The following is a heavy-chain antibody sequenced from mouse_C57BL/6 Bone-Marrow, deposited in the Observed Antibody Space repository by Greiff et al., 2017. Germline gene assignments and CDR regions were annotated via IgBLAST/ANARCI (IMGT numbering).Heavy chain of an antibody. CDR3: AIPYYDWFAY. J-gene: IGHJ3*01. D-gene: IGHD2-4*01. CDR2: IHPSDSDT. CDR1: GYTFTSYW. V-gene: IGHV1-74*01. Sequence: QVLLQQPGAELVKPGASLKVSCKASGYTFTSYWMHWVKQRPGQGLEWIGRIHPSDSDTNYNQKFKGKATLTVDKTSSTAYMQLSSLTSDESAVYYCAIPYYDWFAYWGQGTLVTVSA.